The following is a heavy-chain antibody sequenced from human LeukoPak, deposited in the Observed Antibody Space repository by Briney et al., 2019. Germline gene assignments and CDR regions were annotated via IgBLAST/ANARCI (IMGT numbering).Heavy chain of an antibody. J-gene: IGHJ5*02. CDR1: GYTFINYH. D-gene: IGHD1-1*01. V-gene: IGHV1-46*01. Sequence: GASVKVSCTASGYTFINYHIHWVRRAPGQGLEWMGVINPSGGSTSYAQKFQGRLTMTRDTSTSTVYMELSSLRSEDTAVYYCAREPPRYNWNDGGVWFDPWGQGTLVTVSS. CDR3: AREPPRYNWNDGGVWFDP. CDR2: INPSGGST.